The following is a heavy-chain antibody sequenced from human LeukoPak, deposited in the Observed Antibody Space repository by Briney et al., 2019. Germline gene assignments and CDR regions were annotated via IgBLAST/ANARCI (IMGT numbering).Heavy chain of an antibody. Sequence: AGGSLRLSCAASRFTFSNYEMNWVRQAPGKGLEWVSYISSSGSTLDYVDSVKGRFTISRDNAKNSLYLQMNSLRAEDTAVYYCAFRGNTYRVYWGQGTLVTVSS. D-gene: IGHD5-18*01. V-gene: IGHV3-48*03. CDR1: RFTFSNYE. CDR2: ISSSGSTL. J-gene: IGHJ4*02. CDR3: AFRGNTYRVY.